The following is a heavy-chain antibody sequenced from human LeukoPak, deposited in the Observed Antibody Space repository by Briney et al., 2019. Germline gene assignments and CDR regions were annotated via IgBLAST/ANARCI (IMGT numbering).Heavy chain of an antibody. D-gene: IGHD3-22*01. Sequence: ASVKVSCKASGYTFTSYYMHWVRQAPGQGLEWMGIINPSGGSTSYAQKLQGRVTMTRDTSTSTVYMELSSLRSEDTAVYYCARDPPDEGIYYDPFDYWGQGTLVTVSS. V-gene: IGHV1-46*01. J-gene: IGHJ4*02. CDR2: INPSGGST. CDR1: GYTFTSYY. CDR3: ARDPPDEGIYYDPFDY.